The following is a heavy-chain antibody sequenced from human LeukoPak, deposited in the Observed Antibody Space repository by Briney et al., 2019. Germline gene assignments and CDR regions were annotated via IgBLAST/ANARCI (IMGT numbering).Heavy chain of an antibody. Sequence: GGSLRLSCAASGFTFSSYAMSWVRQAPGKGLEWVAVIWYDGSNKYYADSVKGRFTISRDNSKNTLYLQMNSLRAEDTAVYYCARDREVPSAGWFDPWGQGTLVTVSS. J-gene: IGHJ5*02. CDR2: IWYDGSNK. V-gene: IGHV3-33*08. CDR1: GFTFSSYA. CDR3: ARDREVPSAGWFDP. D-gene: IGHD1-26*01.